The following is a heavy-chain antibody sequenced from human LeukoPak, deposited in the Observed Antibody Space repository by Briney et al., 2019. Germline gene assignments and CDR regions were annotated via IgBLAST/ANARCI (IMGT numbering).Heavy chain of an antibody. CDR2: IKSKTDGGTT. D-gene: IGHD1-26*01. V-gene: IGHV3-15*01. J-gene: IGHJ4*02. Sequence: PGGSLRPSCAASGFTFSNAWMSWVRQAPGKGLEWVGRIKSKTDGGTTDYAAPVKGRFTISRDDSKNTLYLQMNSLKTEDTAVYYCTTGSDGSYSASFDYWGQGTLVTVSS. CDR1: GFTFSNAW. CDR3: TTGSDGSYSASFDY.